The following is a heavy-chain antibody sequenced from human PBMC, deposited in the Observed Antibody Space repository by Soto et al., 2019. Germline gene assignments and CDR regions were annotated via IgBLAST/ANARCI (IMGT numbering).Heavy chain of an antibody. CDR2: IYFDGTGT. Sequence: QVQLVESGGGVVQPGRSLRLSCAASGFTFSSFAMHWVRQAPGKGLEWVAVIYFDGTGTYYADSVKGRFTISRDNSKNTLYLQMNSLRAEDTAVYYCARVPYYYGSGRGAFDIWGQGTMVTVSS. CDR3: ARVPYYYGSGRGAFDI. CDR1: GFTFSSFA. V-gene: IGHV3-33*01. D-gene: IGHD3-10*01. J-gene: IGHJ3*02.